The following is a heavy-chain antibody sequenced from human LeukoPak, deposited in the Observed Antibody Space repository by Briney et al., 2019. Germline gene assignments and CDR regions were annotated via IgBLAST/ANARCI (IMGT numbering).Heavy chain of an antibody. CDR2: IYHSGST. Sequence: SETLSLTCAVYGGSFSDYYWTWIRQPPGKGLEWIGEIYHSGSTNYNPSLKSRVTISVDKSKNQFSLKLSSVTAADTAVYYCARAAVAGKGVDYWGQGTLVTVSS. CDR3: ARAAVAGKGVDY. J-gene: IGHJ4*02. D-gene: IGHD6-19*01. V-gene: IGHV4-34*01. CDR1: GGSFSDYY.